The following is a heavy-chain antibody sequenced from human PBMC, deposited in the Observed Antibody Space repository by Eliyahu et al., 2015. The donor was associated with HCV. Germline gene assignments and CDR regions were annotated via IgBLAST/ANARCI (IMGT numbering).Heavy chain of an antibody. CDR3: ARQAVGYDILTGYSYYFDY. V-gene: IGHV4-59*08. J-gene: IGHJ4*02. CDR2: IYYSGST. D-gene: IGHD3-9*01. Sequence: QVQLQESGPGLVKPSETLSLTCTVSGGSISSYYWSWIRQPPGKGLEWIGYIYYSGSTNYNPSLKSRVTISVDTHKNQFSLKLSSVTAADTAVYYCARQAVGYDILTGYSYYFDYWGQGTLVTVSS. CDR1: GGSISSYY.